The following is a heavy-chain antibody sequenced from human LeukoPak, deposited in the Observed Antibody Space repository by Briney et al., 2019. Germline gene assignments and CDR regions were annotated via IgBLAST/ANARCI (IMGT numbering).Heavy chain of an antibody. CDR2: ISGSGGSS. CDR1: GFTFSSYA. J-gene: IGHJ4*02. D-gene: IGHD6-19*01. Sequence: PGGSLRLSCAASGFTFSSYAMSWVRQAPGKGLEWVSAISGSGGSSYYSDSVRGRFTISRDNSKNALYLQMNSLRAEDTAVYYCATDEFRAVFASDYWGQGTLVTVSS. CDR3: ATDEFRAVFASDY. V-gene: IGHV3-23*01.